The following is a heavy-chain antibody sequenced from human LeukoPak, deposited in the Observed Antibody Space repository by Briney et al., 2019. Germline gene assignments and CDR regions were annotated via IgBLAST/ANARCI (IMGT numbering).Heavy chain of an antibody. CDR3: ARLGYGGKVDY. D-gene: IGHD4-23*01. CDR2: ISSSGSTI. CDR1: GFTFRSYA. V-gene: IGHV3-48*03. J-gene: IGHJ4*02. Sequence: SGGSLRLSCAASGFTFRSYAMNWVRQAPGKGLEWVSYISSSGSTIYYADSVNGRFTISRDNAKNSLFLQMNSLRAEDTALYYCARLGYGGKVDYGGQGTLVTASS.